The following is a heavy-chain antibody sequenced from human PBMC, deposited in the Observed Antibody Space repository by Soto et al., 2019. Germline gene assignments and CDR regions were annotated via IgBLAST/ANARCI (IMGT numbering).Heavy chain of an antibody. CDR1: RVAFSKFI. V-gene: IGHV1-69*01. CDR3: ATTLTTSAEYFQY. Sequence: QAQLEQSGGEVKKPGSSVKVSCKASRVAFSKFIVTWVRQAPGLGLEWVGGIIPIFGTANYAQKFQGRVTITADESTSTSYMEVNNLRSEDTAVYYCATTLTTSAEYFQYWGQGTLVTVSS. D-gene: IGHD3-16*01. J-gene: IGHJ1*01. CDR2: IIPIFGTA.